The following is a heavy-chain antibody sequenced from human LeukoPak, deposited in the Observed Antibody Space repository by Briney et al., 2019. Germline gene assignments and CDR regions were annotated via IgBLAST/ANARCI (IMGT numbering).Heavy chain of an antibody. CDR1: GFTFSSYA. V-gene: IGHV3-30-3*01. CDR3: AIGGDFDY. Sequence: GGPLRLSCAASGFTFSSYAMHWVRQAPGKGLEWVAVISYDGSNKYYADSVKGRFTISRDNSKNTLYLQMNSLRAEDTAVYYCAIGGDFDYWGQGTLVTVSS. CDR2: ISYDGSNK. D-gene: IGHD3-16*01. J-gene: IGHJ4*02.